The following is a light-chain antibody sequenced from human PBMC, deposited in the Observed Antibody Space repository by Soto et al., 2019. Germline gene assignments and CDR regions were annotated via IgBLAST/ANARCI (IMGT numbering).Light chain of an antibody. CDR1: QSVSSY. J-gene: IGKJ5*01. Sequence: EIVLTQSPATLSLSPGERSTLSCRASQSVSSYLAWYQQKPGQAPRLLIYGASSRATGIPDRFSGSGSVTEFTLTISSLQSGDFAVYYCQQYNNWPITFGQGTRLEIK. CDR2: GAS. V-gene: IGKV3D-15*01. CDR3: QQYNNWPIT.